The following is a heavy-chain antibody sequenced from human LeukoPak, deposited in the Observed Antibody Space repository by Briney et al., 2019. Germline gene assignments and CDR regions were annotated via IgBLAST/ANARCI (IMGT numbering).Heavy chain of an antibody. D-gene: IGHD6-19*01. CDR1: AFTLSSYS. J-gene: IGHJ4*02. V-gene: IGHV3-48*01. CDR2: ISSGSTTI. Sequence: PGGSLRLSCATSAFTLSSYSMSWVRHAAGKGLEWLSYISSGSTTIYYADSVKGRFTISRDNAKNSLYLQMNSLRAEDTAVYYCARDVEQWLVRVYYFDYWGQGTLVTVSS. CDR3: ARDVEQWLVRVYYFDY.